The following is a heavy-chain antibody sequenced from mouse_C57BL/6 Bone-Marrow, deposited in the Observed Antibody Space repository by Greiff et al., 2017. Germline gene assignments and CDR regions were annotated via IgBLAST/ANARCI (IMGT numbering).Heavy chain of an antibody. CDR3: ARGLLRRAMDY. Sequence: QVQLQQPGAELVMPGASVKLSCKASGYTFTSYWMHWVKQRPGQGLEWIGEIDPADSYTNYNQKFKGKFTLTVDKSSSTAYMQLSSLTSGDSAVDNCARGLLRRAMDYWGQGTSVTVSS. CDR1: GYTFTSYW. J-gene: IGHJ4*01. D-gene: IGHD2-3*01. CDR2: IDPADSYT. V-gene: IGHV1-69*01.